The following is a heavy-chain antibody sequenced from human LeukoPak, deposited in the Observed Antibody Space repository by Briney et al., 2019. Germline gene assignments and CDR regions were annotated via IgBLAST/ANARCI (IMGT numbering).Heavy chain of an antibody. V-gene: IGHV1-2*02. Sequence: ASVKVSCKASGYTFTGYYMHWVRQAPGQGLEWMGWINPNSGGTNYAQKFQGRVTMTRDTSISTAYMELSRLRSDDTAVYYCARDMYYDSSGYNYLNEYYFDYWGQGTLVTVSS. CDR3: ARDMYYDSSGYNYLNEYYFDY. J-gene: IGHJ4*02. D-gene: IGHD3-22*01. CDR2: INPNSGGT. CDR1: GYTFTGYY.